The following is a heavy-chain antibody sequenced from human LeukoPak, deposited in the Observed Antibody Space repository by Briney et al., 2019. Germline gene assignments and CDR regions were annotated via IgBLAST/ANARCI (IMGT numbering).Heavy chain of an antibody. Sequence: TGGSLRLSCAASGFTFSSSAMSWVHQAPGKGLEWVSAISAGGETTYYADSLKGRFTISRDNSKSILYLQMNSLRADDTALYYCAKSAWFGDAPGGDFWGQGILVTVSS. D-gene: IGHD3-10*01. J-gene: IGHJ4*02. V-gene: IGHV3-23*01. CDR3: AKSAWFGDAPGGDF. CDR2: ISAGGETT. CDR1: GFTFSSSA.